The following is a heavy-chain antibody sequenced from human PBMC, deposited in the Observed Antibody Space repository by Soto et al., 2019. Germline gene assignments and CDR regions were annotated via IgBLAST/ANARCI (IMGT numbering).Heavy chain of an antibody. CDR3: ARRWGRTFDY. CDR2: IYYSGNT. D-gene: IGHD7-27*01. J-gene: IGHJ4*02. Sequence: SETLSLTCTVSGDSISSGDYYWSWLRQPPGKGLEWIGCIYYSGNTYYNPSLKSRVTISVDTSKNQFSLKLSSVTAADTAVYYCARRWGRTFDYWGQGTLVTVSS. V-gene: IGHV4-61*08. CDR1: GDSISSGDYY.